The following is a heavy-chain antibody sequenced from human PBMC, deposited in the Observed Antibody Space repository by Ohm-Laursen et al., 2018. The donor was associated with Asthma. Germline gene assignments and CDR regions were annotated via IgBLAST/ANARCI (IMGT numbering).Heavy chain of an antibody. Sequence: SLRLSCAASGFTFSNFAMHWVRQIPGKGLEWVASISTASSFIYYADPVRGRFTTSRDNARNSVYLQMNSLRAEDTALYYCARIGPEWELPGREYSLHHWGEGTLVTVSS. D-gene: IGHD1-26*01. J-gene: IGHJ1*01. CDR1: GFTFSNFA. CDR3: ARIGPEWELPGREYSLHH. CDR2: ISTASSFI. V-gene: IGHV3-21*01.